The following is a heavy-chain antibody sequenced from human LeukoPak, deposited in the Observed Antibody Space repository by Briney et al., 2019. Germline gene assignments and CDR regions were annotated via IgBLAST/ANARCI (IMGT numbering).Heavy chain of an antibody. Sequence: PGGSLRLSCAASGFTFSSYAMHWVRQAPGKGLEYVSAISSDGGSTYYANSVKGRFTISRDNSKNTLYLQMGSLRAEDMAVYYCAKAFKRGGYSGYDFLSPYWYYYYCMDVWGKGTTVTISS. V-gene: IGHV3-64*01. CDR3: AKAFKRGGYSGYDFLSPYWYYYYCMDV. D-gene: IGHD5-12*01. CDR2: ISSDGGST. CDR1: GFTFSSYA. J-gene: IGHJ6*03.